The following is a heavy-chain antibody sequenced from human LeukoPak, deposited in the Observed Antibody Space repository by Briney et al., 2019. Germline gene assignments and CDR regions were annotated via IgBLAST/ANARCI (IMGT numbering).Heavy chain of an antibody. J-gene: IGHJ4*02. V-gene: IGHV3-23*01. Sequence: GGSLRLSCAASGFTFSSYAMSWVRRAPGKGLEWVSAISGSGGSTYYADSVKGRFTISRDNSKNTLYLQMNSLRAEDTAVYYCAKDLVARNDFWSGYYNPPSSFDYWGQGTLVTVSS. D-gene: IGHD3-3*01. CDR3: AKDLVARNDFWSGYYNPPSSFDY. CDR2: ISGSGGST. CDR1: GFTFSSYA.